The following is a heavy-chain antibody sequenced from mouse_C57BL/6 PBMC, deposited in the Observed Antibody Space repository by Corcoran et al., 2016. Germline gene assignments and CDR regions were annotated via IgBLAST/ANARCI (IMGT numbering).Heavy chain of an antibody. V-gene: IGHV1-19*01. D-gene: IGHD2-1*01. CDR1: GFTLTDYY. Sequence: EVQLQQSGPVLVKPGASVKMSCKASGFTLTDYYMNWVKQSHGKSLEWIGVINPYNGGTSYNQKFKGKATLTVDKSSSTAYMELNSLTSEDSAVYYCARALLSDWYFDVWGTGTTVTVSS. J-gene: IGHJ1*03. CDR2: INPYNGGT. CDR3: ARALLSDWYFDV.